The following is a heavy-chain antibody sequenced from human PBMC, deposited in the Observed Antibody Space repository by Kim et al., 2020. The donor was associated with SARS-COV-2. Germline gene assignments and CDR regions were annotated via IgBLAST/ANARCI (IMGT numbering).Heavy chain of an antibody. J-gene: IGHJ5*02. Sequence: SETLSLTCAVYGGSFSGYYWSWIRQPPGKGLEWIGEINHSGSTNYNPSLKSRVTISVDTSKNQFSLKLSSVTAADTAVYYCARGYRMVRGVSLYNWFDPWGQGTLVTVSS. D-gene: IGHD3-10*01. CDR2: INHSGST. CDR3: ARGYRMVRGVSLYNWFDP. CDR1: GGSFSGYY. V-gene: IGHV4-34*01.